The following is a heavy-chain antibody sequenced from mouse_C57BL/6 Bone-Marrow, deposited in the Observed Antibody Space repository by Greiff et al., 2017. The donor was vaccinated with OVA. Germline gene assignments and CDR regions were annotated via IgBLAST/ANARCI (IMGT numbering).Heavy chain of an antibody. CDR2: INPGSGGT. CDR1: GYAFTNYL. V-gene: IGHV1-54*01. D-gene: IGHD1-1*01. J-gene: IGHJ4*01. Sequence: QVQLQQSGAELVRPGTSVKVSCKASGYAFTNYLIEWVKQRPGQGLEWIGVINPGSGGTNYNEKFQGKATLTADKSSSTAYMQLSSLTSEDSAVYFCARYYGSGLYALDYWGQGTSVTVSA. CDR3: ARYYGSGLYALDY.